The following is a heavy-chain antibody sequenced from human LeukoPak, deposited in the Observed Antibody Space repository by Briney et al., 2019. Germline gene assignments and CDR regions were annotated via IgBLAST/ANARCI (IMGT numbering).Heavy chain of an antibody. CDR2: MNPSSGNT. V-gene: IGHV1-8*01. CDR1: GYTSTSYD. J-gene: IGHJ3*02. Sequence: ASVKVSCKASGYTSTSYDINWVRQATGQGLEWMGWMNPSSGNTGYAQKFQGRLTLTRDTSITTSYMELSSLRSDDTAVYYCARGGSIFGVLIMPFDIWGLGTMVTDSS. D-gene: IGHD3-3*01. CDR3: ARGGSIFGVLIMPFDI.